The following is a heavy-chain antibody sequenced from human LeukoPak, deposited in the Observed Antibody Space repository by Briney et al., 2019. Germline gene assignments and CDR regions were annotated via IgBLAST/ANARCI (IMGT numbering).Heavy chain of an antibody. CDR3: ARSNGWYLDY. D-gene: IGHD6-19*01. CDR1: GFTFSTYA. V-gene: IGHV3-23*01. CDR2: ISGSSGTT. J-gene: IGHJ4*02. Sequence: PGGSLRLSCAASGFTFSTYAMSWVRQAPGKGLEWVSTISGSSGTTYYADSVKGRFTISRDSSKNTLYLQMNSLRVEDTAVYYCARSNGWYLDYWGQGTLVTVSS.